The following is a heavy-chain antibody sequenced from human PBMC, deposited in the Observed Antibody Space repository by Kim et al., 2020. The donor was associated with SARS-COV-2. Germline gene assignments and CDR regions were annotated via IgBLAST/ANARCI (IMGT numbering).Heavy chain of an antibody. J-gene: IGHJ3*02. CDR2: ISASGGSS. D-gene: IGHD2-15*01. CDR3: AREHCRGGSCYPFDAFD. V-gene: IGHV3-23*01. CDR1: GFIFRSYG. Sequence: GGSLRLSCAASGFIFRSYGMSWVRQAPGKGLEWVSPISASGGSSYYADSVKGRFTVSRDNSKNTLYLQMDRLRVEDTAVYYCAREHCRGGSCYPFDAFD.